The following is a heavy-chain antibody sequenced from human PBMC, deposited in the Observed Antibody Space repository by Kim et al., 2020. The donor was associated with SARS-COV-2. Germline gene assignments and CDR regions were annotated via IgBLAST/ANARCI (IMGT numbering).Heavy chain of an antibody. D-gene: IGHD3-22*01. Sequence: YSGRTNYNHSRKSRVTISVDTSKNQFTLKLSSVTAAGTAVYYCARGLGYWGQGALVTVSS. J-gene: IGHJ4*02. CDR3: ARGLGY. V-gene: IGHV4-59*08. CDR2: YSGRT.